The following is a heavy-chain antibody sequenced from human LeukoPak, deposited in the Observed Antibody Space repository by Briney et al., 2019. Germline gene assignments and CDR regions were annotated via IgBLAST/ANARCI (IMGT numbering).Heavy chain of an antibody. J-gene: IGHJ2*01. V-gene: IGHV3-66*01. CDR1: GFTVSSNY. Sequence: AGGSLRLSCAASGFTVSSNYMSWVRQAPGKGLEWVSVIYSGGSTYYADSVKGRFTISRDNSKNTLYLQMNSLRAEDTAVYYCARETAYCGGDCQWYFDLWGRGTLVTVSS. CDR2: IYSGGST. D-gene: IGHD2-21*02. CDR3: ARETAYCGGDCQWYFDL.